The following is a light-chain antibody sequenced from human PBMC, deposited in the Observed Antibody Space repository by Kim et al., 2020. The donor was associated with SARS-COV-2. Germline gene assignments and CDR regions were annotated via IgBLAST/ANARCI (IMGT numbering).Light chain of an antibody. CDR1: RSVDSSY. CDR2: GTS. CDR3: QQFGSMYT. J-gene: IGKJ2*01. V-gene: IGKV3-20*01. Sequence: SWSPGARATLSCRASRSVDSSYIAWYQKKPGQSPRLLIYGTSNRATDIPERFSGSGSGTDFTLSISRLEPEDFAMYYCQQFGSMYTFGQGTKLEI.